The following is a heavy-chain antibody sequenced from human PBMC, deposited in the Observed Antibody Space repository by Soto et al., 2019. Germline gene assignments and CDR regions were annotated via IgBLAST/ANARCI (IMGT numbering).Heavy chain of an antibody. Sequence: EVHLVETGGGLVQPGGSLRLSYAASGFTVSSDYLSWVRQAPGKGLEWVSVIYSGGSTYYADSVKGRFTISRDNSKNMLYLQMNSLRAEDTAVYYCARDPGVRNGMSVWGQGNTVTVSS. J-gene: IGHJ6*02. V-gene: IGHV3-66*01. CDR3: ARDPGVRNGMSV. CDR2: IYSGGST. CDR1: GFTVSSDY. D-gene: IGHD3-10*01.